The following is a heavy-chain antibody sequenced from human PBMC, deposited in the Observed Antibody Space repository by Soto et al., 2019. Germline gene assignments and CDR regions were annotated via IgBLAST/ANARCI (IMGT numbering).Heavy chain of an antibody. D-gene: IGHD4-4*01. CDR3: ARGGDYSNYHTPYYFDY. V-gene: IGHV4-34*01. CDR1: GGSFDGYY. Sequence: SETLSVTCALYGGSFDGYYWSWILQSPGKGLEWIGEIHHSGSTKYNPSLKSRVTTSVDTSKNQFSLKLSSVTAADTAVYYCARGGDYSNYHTPYYFDYWGQGTLVTVSS. CDR2: IHHSGST. J-gene: IGHJ4*02.